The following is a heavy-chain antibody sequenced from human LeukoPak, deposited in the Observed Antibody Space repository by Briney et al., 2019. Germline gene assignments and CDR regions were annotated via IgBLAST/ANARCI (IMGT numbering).Heavy chain of an antibody. CDR2: ISSSSSTK. D-gene: IGHD3-22*01. CDR1: GFTFSSYS. CDR3: ARAPYSYDSSGPSSSGYYFDY. V-gene: IGHV3-48*04. Sequence: GGSLRLSCVASGFTFSSYSMNWVRQAPGKGLEWVSYISSSSSTKYYADSVQGRFTISRDNAKSSLYLQMNSLRAEDTAVYYCARAPYSYDSSGPSSSGYYFDYWGQGTLVIVSS. J-gene: IGHJ4*02.